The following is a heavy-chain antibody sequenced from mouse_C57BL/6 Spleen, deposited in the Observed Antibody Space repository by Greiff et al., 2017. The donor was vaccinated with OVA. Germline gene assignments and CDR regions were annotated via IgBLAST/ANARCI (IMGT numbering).Heavy chain of an antibody. CDR1: GFTFSSYA. CDR2: ISDGGSYT. CDR3: ARESYDYDGVRFAY. J-gene: IGHJ3*01. D-gene: IGHD2-4*01. V-gene: IGHV5-4*01. Sequence: EVMLVESGGGLVKPGGSLKLSCAASGFTFSSYAMSWVRQTPEKRLEWVATISDGGSYTYYPDHVKGRFTISRDNAKNNLYLQMSHLKSEDTAMYYCARESYDYDGVRFAYWGQGTLVTVSA.